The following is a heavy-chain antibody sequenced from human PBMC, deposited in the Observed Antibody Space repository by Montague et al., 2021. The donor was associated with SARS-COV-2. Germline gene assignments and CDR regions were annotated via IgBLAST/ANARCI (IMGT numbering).Heavy chain of an antibody. Sequence: SETLSLTCTVSGGSITGYYWSWLRRSPGKGLEWIAYIYDGGAVXXXPSXXXRVTISTDTSKNQLSLKVNSVTAADTAVYYCVRDHPYGGPPGVYDIWGQGTVVTVSS. V-gene: IGHV4-59*01. D-gene: IGHD4-23*01. CDR3: VRDHPYGGPPGVYDI. CDR2: IYDGGAV. J-gene: IGHJ3*02. CDR1: GGSITGYY.